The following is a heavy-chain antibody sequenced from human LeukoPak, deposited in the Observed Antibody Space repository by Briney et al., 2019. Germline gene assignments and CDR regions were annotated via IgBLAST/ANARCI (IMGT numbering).Heavy chain of an antibody. J-gene: IGHJ4*02. V-gene: IGHV3-48*04. CDR2: ISSSGSTI. CDR1: GFTFSSYS. Sequence: QPGGSLRLSCAASGFTFSSYSMNWVRQAPGKGLEWVSYISSSGSTIYYADSVKGRFTISRDNAKNSLYLQMNSLRAEDTAVYYCARYAGPFDYWGQGTLVTVSS. CDR3: ARYAGPFDY.